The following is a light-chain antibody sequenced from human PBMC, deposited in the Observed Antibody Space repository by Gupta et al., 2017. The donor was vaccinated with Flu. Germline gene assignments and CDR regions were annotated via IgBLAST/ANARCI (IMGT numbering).Light chain of an antibody. V-gene: IGLV1-40*01. CDR2: GES. CDR1: SSTVGEGYD. CDR3: QAADSNISGV. J-gene: IGLJ3*02. Sequence: RATIACTGSSSTVGEGYDVHWDQLAPGTPHQLLIYGESKRPAGVPGRFSASGAGTAASLTITGHEEEEEADYYCQAADSNISGVFGGGTKLTVL.